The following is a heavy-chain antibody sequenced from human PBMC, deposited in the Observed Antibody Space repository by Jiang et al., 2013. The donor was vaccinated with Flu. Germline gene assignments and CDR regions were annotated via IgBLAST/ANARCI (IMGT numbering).Heavy chain of an antibody. D-gene: IGHD1-14*01. V-gene: IGHV5-51*01. CDR1: GYIFTTYW. CDR3: ARLLKPGGLDC. Sequence: SGAEVKKPGESLKISCKVSGYIFTTYWIGWVRQMPGKGPEWMGFVYPGDSDTRYSPSFQGQFTFSVDKSINTAYLQRSSLEASDTAIYYCARLLKPGGLDCWGQGTLVTV. CDR2: VYPGDSDT. J-gene: IGHJ4*02.